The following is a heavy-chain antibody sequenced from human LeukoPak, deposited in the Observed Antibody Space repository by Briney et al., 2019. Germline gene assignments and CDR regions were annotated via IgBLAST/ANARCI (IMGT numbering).Heavy chain of an antibody. CDR2: ISSCSSYI. J-gene: IGHJ3*02. D-gene: IGHD3-3*01. Sequence: PGGSLRLSCAASGFTFSSYSMNWVRQAPGKGLEWVSSISSCSSYIYYADSVKGRFTISRDNAKNSLYLQMNSLRAEDTAVYYCARARALEWLSNDAFDIWGQGTMVTVSS. CDR1: GFTFSSYS. V-gene: IGHV3-21*01. CDR3: ARARALEWLSNDAFDI.